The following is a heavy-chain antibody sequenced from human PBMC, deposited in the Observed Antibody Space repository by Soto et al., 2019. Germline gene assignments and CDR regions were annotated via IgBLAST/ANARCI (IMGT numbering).Heavy chain of an antibody. CDR1: GFTFSTAW. D-gene: IGHD6-13*01. V-gene: IGHV3-15*07. J-gene: IGHJ4*02. Sequence: GGSLRLSCVASGFTFSTAWMNWVRQAPGKGLEWVGRVKTRTDGGTADYAAPVKGRFTISRDDSKDTLLLQMDSLKTEDTAVYYCTRGIASYLWGQGTLVTVSS. CDR2: VKTRTDGGTA. CDR3: TRGIASYL.